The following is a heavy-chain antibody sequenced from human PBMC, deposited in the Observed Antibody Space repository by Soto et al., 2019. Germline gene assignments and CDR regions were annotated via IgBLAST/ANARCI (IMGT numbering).Heavy chain of an antibody. Sequence: PSETPSLTCTVSDGSISGYYWSWIRQPPGKGLEWIAYIYYSGKTNYNPSVRSRVTISVDTSNNQFSPNLNSLTAADTAVYYCARTLPGRLLFDFWGQGTLVTVSS. CDR1: DGSISGYY. V-gene: IGHV4-59*08. CDR2: IYYSGKT. D-gene: IGHD4-17*01. CDR3: ARTLPGRLLFDF. J-gene: IGHJ4*02.